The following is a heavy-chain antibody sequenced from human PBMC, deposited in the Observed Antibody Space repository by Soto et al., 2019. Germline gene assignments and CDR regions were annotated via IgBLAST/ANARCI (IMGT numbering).Heavy chain of an antibody. CDR3: AHISPPLWFGESERSFDY. D-gene: IGHD3-10*01. J-gene: IGHJ4*02. CDR2: IYWDDDK. V-gene: IGHV2-5*02. CDR1: GFSLSTSGVG. Sequence: QITLKESGPPLVKPTQTLTLTCTFSGFSLSTSGVGVGWIRQPPGKALEWLALIYWDDDKGYSPSLKSRLTITKDTAKHQVVITLTNMDPVDTATYYCAHISPPLWFGESERSFDYWGQGTLVTVSS.